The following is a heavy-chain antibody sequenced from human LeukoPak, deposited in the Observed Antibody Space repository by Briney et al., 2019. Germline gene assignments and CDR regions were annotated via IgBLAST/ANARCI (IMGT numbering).Heavy chain of an antibody. V-gene: IGHV1-18*01. D-gene: IGHD5-24*01. CDR3: ARDLTVMATITCFDY. CDR1: GYTFTSYG. Sequence: ASVKVSCKASGYTFTSYGISWVRQAPGQGLEWMGWISAYNGNTNYAQKLQGRVTMTTDTSTSTAYMELRSLRSDDTAVYYCARDLTVMATITCFDYWGQGTLVTDSS. CDR2: ISAYNGNT. J-gene: IGHJ4*02.